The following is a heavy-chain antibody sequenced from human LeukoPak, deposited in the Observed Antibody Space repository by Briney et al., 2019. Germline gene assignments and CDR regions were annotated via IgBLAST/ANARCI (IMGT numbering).Heavy chain of an antibody. CDR2: MYYTGTP. V-gene: IGHV4-39*07. J-gene: IGHJ4*02. Sequence: SETLSLTCTVSGSSISSSNSYWVWIRQPPGKGLEWIGSMYYTGTPYYNPSLKSRVTISLDTSKNQFSLKLCSVTAADTAVYYCARDSSGFGSLPGYWGQGTLVSVSS. CDR1: GSSISSSNSY. CDR3: ARDSSGFGSLPGY. D-gene: IGHD3-22*01.